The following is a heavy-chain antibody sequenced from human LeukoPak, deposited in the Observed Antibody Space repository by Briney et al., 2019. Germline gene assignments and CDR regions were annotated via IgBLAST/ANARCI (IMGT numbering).Heavy chain of an antibody. J-gene: IGHJ4*02. CDR2: ISGSGGIT. Sequence: GGSLRLSCAASGFTFSSYAMSWVRQAPGKGREWGSAISGSGGITYYADSVKGRFTISRDNSRDTLYLQMNSLRAEDTAVYYCAKGYYDYVWGSYYFDYWGQGTLVTVSS. CDR3: AKGYYDYVWGSYYFDY. CDR1: GFTFSSYA. V-gene: IGHV3-23*01. D-gene: IGHD3-16*01.